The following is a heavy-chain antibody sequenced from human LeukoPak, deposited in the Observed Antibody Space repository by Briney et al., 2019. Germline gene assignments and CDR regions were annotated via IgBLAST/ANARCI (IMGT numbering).Heavy chain of an antibody. V-gene: IGHV4-34*01. CDR1: GGSFSGYY. J-gene: IGHJ4*02. CDR3: ASWNTGYSSGWYLN. CDR2: IKHSGST. Sequence: TSVTLSLTCAVYGGSFSGYYWSWIRQPPGKGLEWIGEIKHSGSTNYNPSLKRRVTISVDTSKNQFSLKLSSVTAADTAVYYCASWNTGYSSGWYLNWGQGTLVTVSS. D-gene: IGHD6-19*01.